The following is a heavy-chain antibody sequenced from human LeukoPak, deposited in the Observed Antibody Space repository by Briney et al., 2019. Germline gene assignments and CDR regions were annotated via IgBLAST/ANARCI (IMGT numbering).Heavy chain of an antibody. J-gene: IGHJ4*02. V-gene: IGHV3-7*04. D-gene: IGHD5-12*01. CDR1: GFTFSNYW. Sequence: GGSLRLSCTASGFTFSNYWMSWVRQAPGKGLEWVAKIKEDGSEEYYVDSVRGRFIISRDNAKNSLYLQVSSLGVEDTAVYYCARDPGYGGNYDYWGQGTLVTVSS. CDR3: ARDPGYGGNYDY. CDR2: IKEDGSEE.